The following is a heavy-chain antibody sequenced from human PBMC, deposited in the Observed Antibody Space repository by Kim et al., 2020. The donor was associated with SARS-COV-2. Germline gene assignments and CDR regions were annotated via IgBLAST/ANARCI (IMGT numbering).Heavy chain of an antibody. CDR1: GFTFTNYG. CDR2: IWYNGNFE. V-gene: IGHV3-33*01. J-gene: IGHJ4*02. D-gene: IGHD3-22*01. Sequence: GGSLRLSCAASGFTFTNYGIHWVRQAPGKGLEWVAVIWYNGNFEYYADSVRGRFTISRDNSKKTVFLQMDSLRAEDTAVYYCARKSSCSFDYWGQGTLVTVS. CDR3: ARKSSCSFDY.